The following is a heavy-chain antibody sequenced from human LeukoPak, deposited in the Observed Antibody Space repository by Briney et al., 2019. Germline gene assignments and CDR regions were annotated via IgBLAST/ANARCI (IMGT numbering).Heavy chain of an antibody. CDR2: ISSDGSTT. J-gene: IGHJ4*02. CDR1: GFTFSSCW. CDR3: ATPSYGSGSYYNGNPDY. V-gene: IGHV3-74*01. D-gene: IGHD3-10*01. Sequence: GGSLRLSCAASGFTFSSCWMHWVRQAPGKGLVWVSRISSDGSTTSYADSVKGRFTISRDNAKNTLFLQMNSLRAEDTAVYYCATPSYGSGSYYNGNPDYWGRGTLVTVSS.